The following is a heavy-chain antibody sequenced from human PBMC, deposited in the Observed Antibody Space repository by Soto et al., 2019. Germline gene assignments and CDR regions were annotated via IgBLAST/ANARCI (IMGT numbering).Heavy chain of an antibody. V-gene: IGHV1-18*01. CDR2: ISPYTGNT. Sequence: QVQLVQSGDEVKKPGASVKVSCKASGYIFVNYGIAWVRQAPGQGLEWMGWISPYTGNTHSATKIQGGLTMTTDTSTSRCYMDLGSLTSADTAVYYCVMVDNYVTPTPQDVWGQGTTVTVSS. CDR1: GYIFVNYG. CDR3: VMVDNYVTPTPQDV. J-gene: IGHJ6*02. D-gene: IGHD3-16*01.